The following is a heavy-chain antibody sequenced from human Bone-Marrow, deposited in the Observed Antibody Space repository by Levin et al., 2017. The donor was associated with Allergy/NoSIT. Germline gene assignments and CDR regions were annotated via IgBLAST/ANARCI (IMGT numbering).Heavy chain of an antibody. V-gene: IGHV6-1*01. CDR1: GESVSSSSAA. CDR3: ARDLQGAVRWFDP. D-gene: IGHD3-10*01. Sequence: SETLSLTCAISGESVSSSSAAWNWIRYSPSRGLEWLGRTYQTSSWYNDYAVSVESRITISADTSKNQFSLHLNSVTHEDTAVYYCARDLQGAVRWFDPWGQGTLVTVSS. J-gene: IGHJ5*02. CDR2: TYQTSSWYN.